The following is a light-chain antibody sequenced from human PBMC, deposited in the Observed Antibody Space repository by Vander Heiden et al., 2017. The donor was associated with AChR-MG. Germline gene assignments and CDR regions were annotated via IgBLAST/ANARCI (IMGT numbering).Light chain of an antibody. CDR3: QVWDNSGDHVV. CDR2: YDS. V-gene: IGLV3-21*04. Sequence: SYVLTQPPSVSVAPGKTARITCGGNNIGNKGVHGYQQRPGQAPVLVISYDSDRPSGIPERFSGSNSGNTATLTISRVEAGDGADYYCQVWDNSGDHVVFGGGTKLTVL. J-gene: IGLJ2*01. CDR1: NIGNKG.